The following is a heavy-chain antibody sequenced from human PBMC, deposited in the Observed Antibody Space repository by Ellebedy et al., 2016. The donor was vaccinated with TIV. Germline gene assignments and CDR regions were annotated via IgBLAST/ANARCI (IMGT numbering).Heavy chain of an antibody. D-gene: IGHD2-15*01. CDR1: GYAFTSYD. CDR2: INPNSGNT. J-gene: IGHJ2*01. Sequence: AASVKVSCKASGYAFTSYDINWVRQAPGQGLEWMGWINPNSGNTGYAQKFQGRVTMTRDNSISTAYMELSSLTSEDTAVYYCAADSVVGPSASWYFDLWGRGTLVTVSS. V-gene: IGHV1-8*01. CDR3: AADSVVGPSASWYFDL.